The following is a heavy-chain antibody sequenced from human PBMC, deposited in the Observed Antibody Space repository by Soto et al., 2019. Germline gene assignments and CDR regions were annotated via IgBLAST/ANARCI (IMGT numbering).Heavy chain of an antibody. CDR1: GFTFSDFY. Sequence: LGGSLRLSCAASGFTFSDFYMSWVRQAPGKGLEWVAYISGTDPYMRYSDAGRGRFTISRANARNSVYLQMNSLRDDDTAVYYCARGSSVRGMNVWGQGTTVTVSS. CDR2: ISGTDPYM. J-gene: IGHJ6*02. CDR3: ARGSSVRGMNV. V-gene: IGHV3-11*06. D-gene: IGHD6-13*01.